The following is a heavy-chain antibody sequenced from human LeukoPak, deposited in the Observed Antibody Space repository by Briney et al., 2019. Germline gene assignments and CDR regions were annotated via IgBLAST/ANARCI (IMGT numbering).Heavy chain of an antibody. CDR1: GGTFSSYT. D-gene: IGHD3-3*01. CDR2: IIPILGIA. V-gene: IGHV1-69*02. J-gene: IGHJ6*03. CDR3: ARSLWSGSPFHQYYYYMDV. Sequence: EASVKVSCKASGGTFSSYTISWVRQAPGQGLEWMGRIIPILGIANYAQKFQGRVTITADKSTSTAYMELSSLRSEDTAVYYCARSLWSGSPFHQYYYYMDVWGKGTTVTVSS.